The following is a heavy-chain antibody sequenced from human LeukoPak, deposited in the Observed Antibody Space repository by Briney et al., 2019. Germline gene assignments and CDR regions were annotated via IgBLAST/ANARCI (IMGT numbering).Heavy chain of an antibody. V-gene: IGHV3-53*01. CDR1: GFTISSNY. CDR2: IYSGGST. CDR3: ARDGTEDFWPDYYGMDV. J-gene: IGHJ6*02. Sequence: GGSLRLSCAASGFTISSNYMSWVRQAPGKGLEWVSVIYSGGSTYYPDSVKGRFTISRDNSKNTLYLQMNSLRAEDTAVYYCARDGTEDFWPDYYGMDVWGQGTTVTVSS. D-gene: IGHD3-3*01.